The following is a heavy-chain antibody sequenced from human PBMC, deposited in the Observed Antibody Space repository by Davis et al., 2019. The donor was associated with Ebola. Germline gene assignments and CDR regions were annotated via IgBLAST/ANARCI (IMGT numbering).Heavy chain of an antibody. CDR1: GFTFSSYW. D-gene: IGHD6-19*01. J-gene: IGHJ5*01. CDR3: ARDSGWSGVVS. Sequence: GESLKISCAASGFTFSSYWMSWVRQAPGKGLEWVANIKQDGSDTNYVDSVKGRFTISRDNAKNSLYLQMNSLRAEDTAVYYCARDSGWSGVVSWGQGTLVTVSS. CDR2: IKQDGSDT. V-gene: IGHV3-7*03.